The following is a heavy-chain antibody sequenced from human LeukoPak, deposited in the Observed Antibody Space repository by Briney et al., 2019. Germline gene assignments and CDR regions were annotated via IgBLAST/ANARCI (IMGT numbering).Heavy chain of an antibody. V-gene: IGHV1-18*01. J-gene: IGHJ5*02. CDR3: ARVYYYDSSGHNWFDP. CDR2: ITGYNANA. D-gene: IGHD3-22*01. CDR1: GYTFTSYG. Sequence: ASVKVSCKASGYTFTSYGISWVRQAPGQGLEWMGWITGYNANAKYAQNLQGRVTMTTDTSTSTAYMDIRSLRSDDTAVYYCARVYYYDSSGHNWFDPWGQGTLVTVSS.